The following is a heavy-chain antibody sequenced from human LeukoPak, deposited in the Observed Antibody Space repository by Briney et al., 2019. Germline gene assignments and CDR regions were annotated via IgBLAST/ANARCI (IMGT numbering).Heavy chain of an antibody. CDR2: ISAYNGNT. CDR1: GYTFTSYG. CDR3: ARPYYDSSAPPYDY. J-gene: IGHJ4*02. Sequence: ASVKVSCKASGYTFTSYGISWARQAPGQGLEWMGWISAYNGNTNYAQKLQGRVTMTTDTSTSTAYMELRGLRSDDTAVYYCARPYYDSSAPPYDYWGQGTLVTVSS. V-gene: IGHV1-18*01. D-gene: IGHD3-22*01.